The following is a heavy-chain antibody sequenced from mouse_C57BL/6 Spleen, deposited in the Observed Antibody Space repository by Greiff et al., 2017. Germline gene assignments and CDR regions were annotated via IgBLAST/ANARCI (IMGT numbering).Heavy chain of an antibody. CDR2: IWRGGST. V-gene: IGHV2-5*01. CDR1: GFSLTSYG. D-gene: IGHD2-4*01. J-gene: IGHJ1*03. CDR3: AKNYDYSSYWYFYV. Sequence: QVQLQQSGPGLVQPSQSLSITCTVSGFSLTSYGVHWVRQSPGKGLEWLGVIWRGGSTDYNAAFMSRLSITKDNSKIQVFFKMNSLQADDTAIYYCAKNYDYSSYWYFYVWGTGTTVTVSS.